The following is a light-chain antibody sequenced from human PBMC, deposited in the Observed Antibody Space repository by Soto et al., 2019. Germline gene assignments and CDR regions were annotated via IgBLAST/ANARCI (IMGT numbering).Light chain of an antibody. CDR3: QQYDNSPPFT. J-gene: IGKJ4*01. CDR1: QSINSNY. V-gene: IGKV3-20*01. CDR2: GAS. Sequence: EIVLTQSPGTLSLSPGDRATLSCRASQSINSNYLAWYHHKPGQAPRLLIYGASSRATGIPDRFSGSGSGTDFTLTISRLEPEDFAVYYCQQYDNSPPFTFGGGTTVEIK.